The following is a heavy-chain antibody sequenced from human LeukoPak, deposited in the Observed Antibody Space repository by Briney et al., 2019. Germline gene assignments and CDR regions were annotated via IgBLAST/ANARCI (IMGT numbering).Heavy chain of an antibody. CDR3: AGQGIAVAGTQF. V-gene: IGHV4-59*01. D-gene: IGHD6-19*01. CDR2: IYYSGST. CDR1: GGSISSYY. Sequence: SETLSLTCTASGGSISSYYWSWIRQPPGKGLEWIGYIYYSGSTNYNPSLKSRVTISVDTSKNQFSLKLSSVTAADTAVYYCAGQGIAVAGTQFWGQGTLVTVSS. J-gene: IGHJ4*02.